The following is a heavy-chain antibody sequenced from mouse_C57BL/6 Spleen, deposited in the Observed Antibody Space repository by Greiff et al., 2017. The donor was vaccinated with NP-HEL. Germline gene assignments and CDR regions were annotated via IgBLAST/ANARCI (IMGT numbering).Heavy chain of an antibody. CDR2: IDPSDSYT. CDR3: ARRYYYGSSYGYWYFDV. J-gene: IGHJ1*03. Sequence: QFPLQQPRPAPFPPFASFNLSCKASGYTFTSYWMQWVKQRPGQGLEWIGEIDPSDSYTNYNQKFKGKATLTVDTSSSTAYMQLSSLTSEDSAVYYCARRYYYGSSYGYWYFDVWGTGTTVTVSS. D-gene: IGHD1-1*01. V-gene: IGHV1-50*01. CDR1: GYTFTSYW.